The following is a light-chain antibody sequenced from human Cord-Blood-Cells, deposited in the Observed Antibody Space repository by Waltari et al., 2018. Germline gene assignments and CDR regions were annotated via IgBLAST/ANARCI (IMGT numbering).Light chain of an antibody. V-gene: IGKV4-1*01. CDR2: WAS. J-gene: IGKJ2*01. Sequence: DIVMTQSPDSLDVSLGERATINCKSSQSVLYSSNNKNYLAWYQQKPGQPPKLLIYWASTRESGVPDRFSGSGSGTDFTLTISSLQAEDVAVYYCQQYYSTLYTFGQGTKLEIK. CDR1: QSVLYSSNNKNY. CDR3: QQYYSTLYT.